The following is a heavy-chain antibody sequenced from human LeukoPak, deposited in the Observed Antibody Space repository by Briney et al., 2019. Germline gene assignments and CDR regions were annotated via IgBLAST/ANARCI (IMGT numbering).Heavy chain of an antibody. V-gene: IGHV4-34*01. D-gene: IGHD3-3*01. CDR2: INHSGST. CDR3: ARGESITIFGVVIIGYNWFDP. J-gene: IGHJ5*02. CDR1: GGSFSGYY. Sequence: SETLSLTCAVYGGSFSGYYWSWIRQPPGKGLEWIGEINHSGSTNYSPSLKSRVTISVDTSKNQFSLKLNSVTAADTAVYYCARGESITIFGVVIIGYNWFDPWGQGTLVTVSS.